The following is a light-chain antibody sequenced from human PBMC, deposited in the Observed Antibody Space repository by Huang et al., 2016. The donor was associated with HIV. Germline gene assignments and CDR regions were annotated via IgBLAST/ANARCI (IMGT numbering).Light chain of an antibody. CDR2: GAS. CDR3: QQSYDART. J-gene: IGKJ1*01. CDR1: QSISSH. Sequence: DIQMTQSPSSLSASIGDRVTITCRASQSISSHLNWYQQKPRKAPKLLIYGASKLQTGVPSRFSGSGSGTDFTLAISSLQPEDFATYYCQQSYDARTFGQGTKVEI. V-gene: IGKV1-39*01.